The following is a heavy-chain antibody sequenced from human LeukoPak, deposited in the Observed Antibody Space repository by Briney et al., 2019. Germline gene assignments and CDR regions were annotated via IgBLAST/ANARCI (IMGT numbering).Heavy chain of an antibody. D-gene: IGHD2-15*01. J-gene: IGHJ4*02. CDR3: ARNPLDCSGGSCYYNFDY. CDR2: IWYDGSNK. CDR1: GFTFSSYG. V-gene: IGHV3-33*01. Sequence: GGSLRLSCAASGFTFSSYGMHWVRQAPGKGLEWVAVIWYDGSNKYYADSVKGRFTISRDNSKNTLYLQMNSLRAEDTAVYYCARNPLDCSGGSCYYNFDYWGQGTLVTVSS.